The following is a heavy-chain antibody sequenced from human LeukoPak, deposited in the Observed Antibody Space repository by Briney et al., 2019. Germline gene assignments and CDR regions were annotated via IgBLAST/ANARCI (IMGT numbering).Heavy chain of an antibody. D-gene: IGHD3-22*01. CDR2: IYYSGST. J-gene: IGHJ4*02. Sequence: PSETLSLTCTVSGGSISSYYWSWIRQPPGNGLEWIGYIYYSGSTNYNPSLKSRVTISVDTSKNQFSLKLSSVTAADTAVYYCARRNDSSGYSFDYWGQGTLVTVSS. V-gene: IGHV4-59*01. CDR1: GGSISSYY. CDR3: ARRNDSSGYSFDY.